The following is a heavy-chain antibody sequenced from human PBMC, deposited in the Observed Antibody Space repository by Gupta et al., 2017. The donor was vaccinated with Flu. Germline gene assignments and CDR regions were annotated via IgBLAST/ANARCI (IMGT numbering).Heavy chain of an antibody. D-gene: IGHD6-19*01. Sequence: YGMHWVRQAPDKGLEWVAVISFDGNNKYYADSVKGRFTISRDNSKNTLYLQISTLRAEDTAVFYCAKGSPHSTGWYADTFDIWGQGTMVTVSS. J-gene: IGHJ3*02. CDR2: ISFDGNNK. CDR1: YG. CDR3: AKGSPHSTGWYADTFDI. V-gene: IGHV3-30*18.